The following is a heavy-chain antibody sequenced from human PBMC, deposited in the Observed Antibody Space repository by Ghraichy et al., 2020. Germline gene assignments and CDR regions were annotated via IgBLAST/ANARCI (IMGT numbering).Heavy chain of an antibody. Sequence: SQTLSLTCAISGDSVSSNSTAWDWIRPSPSRGREWVRRTYYRSKWYKDYAVCLTSRITINPDTSQNQLSLQLSAVTPEDTAVYYCAREIQIAVAGTGGYNWFDPWGHGTLVTVSS. D-gene: IGHD6-19*01. CDR1: GDSVSSNSTA. CDR3: AREIQIAVAGTGGYNWFDP. J-gene: IGHJ5*02. CDR2: TYYRSKWYK. V-gene: IGHV6-1*01.